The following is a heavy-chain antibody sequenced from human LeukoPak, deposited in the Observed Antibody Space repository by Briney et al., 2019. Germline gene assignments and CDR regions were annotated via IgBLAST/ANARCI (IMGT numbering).Heavy chain of an antibody. J-gene: IGHJ6*02. D-gene: IGHD6-19*01. Sequence: SVKVSCKASGYTFTSYDINWVRQAPGQGLEWMGGIIPIFGTANYAQKFQGRVTITADESTSTAYMELRSLRSDDTAAYYCARDRSPYSSGWFGMDVWGQGTTVTVSS. CDR2: IIPIFGTA. CDR3: ARDRSPYSSGWFGMDV. V-gene: IGHV1-69*13. CDR1: GYTFTSYD.